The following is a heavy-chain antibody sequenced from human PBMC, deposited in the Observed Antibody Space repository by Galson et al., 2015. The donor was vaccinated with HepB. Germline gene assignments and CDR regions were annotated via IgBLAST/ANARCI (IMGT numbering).Heavy chain of an antibody. J-gene: IGHJ6*02. CDR1: GFTFSGSA. D-gene: IGHD2-2*01. V-gene: IGHV3-73*01. CDR3: TSPGSYQLLSPYYGMDV. Sequence: SLRLSCAASGFTFSGSAMHWVRQASGKGLEWVGRIRSKANSYATAYAASVKGRFTISRDDSQNTAYLQMNSLKTEDTAVYYCTSPGSYQLLSPYYGMDVWGQGTTVTVSS. CDR2: IRSKANSYAT.